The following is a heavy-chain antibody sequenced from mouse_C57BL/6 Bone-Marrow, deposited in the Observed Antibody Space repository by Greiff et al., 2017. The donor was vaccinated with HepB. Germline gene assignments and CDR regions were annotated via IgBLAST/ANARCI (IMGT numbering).Heavy chain of an antibody. Sequence: EVKVEESGGGLVKPGGSLKLSCAASGFTFSDYGMHWVRQAPEKGLEWVAYISSGSSTIYYADTVKGRFTISRDNAKNTLFLQMTSLRSEDTAMYYCARWLGFAYWGQGTLVTVSA. CDR3: ARWLGFAY. D-gene: IGHD2-2*01. CDR1: GFTFSDYG. J-gene: IGHJ3*01. V-gene: IGHV5-17*01. CDR2: ISSGSSTI.